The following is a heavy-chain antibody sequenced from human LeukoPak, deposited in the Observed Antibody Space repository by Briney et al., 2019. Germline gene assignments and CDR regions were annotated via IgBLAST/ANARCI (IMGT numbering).Heavy chain of an antibody. Sequence: PGGSLRLSCAASGFTFSSYAMSWVRQAPGKGLEWVSAISGSGGSAYYADSVKGRFTISRDNSKNTLYLQMNSLRAEDTAVYYCAAMWELPSSFDYWGQGTLVTVSS. CDR1: GFTFSSYA. V-gene: IGHV3-23*01. D-gene: IGHD1-26*01. J-gene: IGHJ4*02. CDR3: AAMWELPSSFDY. CDR2: ISGSGGSA.